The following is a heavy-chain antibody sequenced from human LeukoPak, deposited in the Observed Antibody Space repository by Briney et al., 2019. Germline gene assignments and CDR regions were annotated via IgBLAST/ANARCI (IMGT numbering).Heavy chain of an antibody. CDR2: IIPIFGIA. CDR1: GGTFSNYA. V-gene: IGHV1-69*04. J-gene: IGHJ4*02. CDR3: ARDRVVVTPSGFDY. D-gene: IGHD3-22*01. Sequence: GASVKVPCKASGGTFSNYAISWVRQAPGQGLEWMGRIIPIFGIANYAQKFQGRVTITADKSTSTAYMELSSLRSEDTAVYYCARDRVVVTPSGFDYWGQGTLVTVSS.